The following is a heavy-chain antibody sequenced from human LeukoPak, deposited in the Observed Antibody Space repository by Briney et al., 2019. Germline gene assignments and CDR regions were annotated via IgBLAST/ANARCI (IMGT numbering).Heavy chain of an antibody. J-gene: IGHJ6*03. Sequence: SETLSLTCTVSGGSISSGDYYWSWIRQPPGKGLEWIGYIYYSGSTYYNPSLKSRVTISVDTSKNQFSLKLSSVTAADTAVYYCVRARIWFGEFTYYYYYMDVWGKGTTVTVSS. V-gene: IGHV4-30-4*08. D-gene: IGHD3-10*01. CDR2: IYYSGST. CDR3: VRARIWFGEFTYYYYYMDV. CDR1: GGSISSGDYY.